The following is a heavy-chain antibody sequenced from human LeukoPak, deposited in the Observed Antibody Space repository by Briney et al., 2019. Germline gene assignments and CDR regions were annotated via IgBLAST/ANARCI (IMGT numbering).Heavy chain of an antibody. Sequence: GGSLRLSCAASGFTFSNAWMSWVRQAPGKGLEWVGRIKSKTDGGTTDYAAPVKGRFTISRDDSKNTLYLQMNSLTVGDTAVYYCAVYNWGFDWWGQGTLVTVSS. CDR1: GFTFSNAW. CDR2: IKSKTDGGTT. D-gene: IGHD7-27*01. J-gene: IGHJ4*02. V-gene: IGHV3-15*01. CDR3: AVYNWGFDW.